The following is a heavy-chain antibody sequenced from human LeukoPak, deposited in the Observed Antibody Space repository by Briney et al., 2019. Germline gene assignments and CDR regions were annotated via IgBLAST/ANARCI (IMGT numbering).Heavy chain of an antibody. J-gene: IGHJ3*02. CDR2: IYHSGST. CDR3: ITSLAAAGSGSLDAFDI. D-gene: IGHD6-13*01. V-gene: IGHV4-38-2*01. CDR1: GYSISSGYD. Sequence: SETLSLTCAVSGYSISSGYDWGWIRQPPGKGLEWIGSIYHSGSTYYNPSHKSRVTISVDTSKNQFSLKLSSVTAADTAVYYCITSLAAAGSGSLDAFDIWGQGTMVTVSS.